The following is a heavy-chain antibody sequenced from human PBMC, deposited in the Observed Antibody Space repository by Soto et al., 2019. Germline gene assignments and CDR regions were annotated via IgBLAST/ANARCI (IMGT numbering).Heavy chain of an antibody. CDR3: VRERSGYSYADS. D-gene: IGHD5-18*01. Sequence: GSLRLSCAASGFTFSSYAMSWVRQAPGRGLEWVSAISGSGANTYYTDSVKGRFTISRDNFKNTLYLQMNSLRAEDSAMFYCVRERSGYSYADSWGQGTLVTVSS. CDR2: ISGSGANT. J-gene: IGHJ4*02. CDR1: GFTFSSYA. V-gene: IGHV3-23*01.